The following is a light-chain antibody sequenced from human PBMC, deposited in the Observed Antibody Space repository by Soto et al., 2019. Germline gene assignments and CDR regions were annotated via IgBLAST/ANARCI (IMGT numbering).Light chain of an antibody. CDR1: SSDIGRYNY. J-gene: IGLJ2*01. V-gene: IGLV2-11*01. CDR3: CSYAGRSLA. CDR2: DVN. Sequence: QSALTQPRSVSGSPGQSVTISCTGTSSDIGRYNYVSWYQQHPDKAPKLMIYDVNNRPSGVPDRLSGSKSVSTASLTISGLQPEDEPDYYCCSYAGRSLAFGGGTELAVL.